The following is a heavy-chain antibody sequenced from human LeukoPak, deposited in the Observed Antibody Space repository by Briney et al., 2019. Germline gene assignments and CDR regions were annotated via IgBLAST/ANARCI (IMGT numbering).Heavy chain of an antibody. J-gene: IGHJ4*02. D-gene: IGHD3-22*01. CDR1: GFTFSSYW. CDR2: ISSSGSTI. CDR3: ARGGMVIGY. Sequence: GGSLRLSCAASGFTFSSYWMHWVRQAPGKGLEWVSYISSSGSTIYYADSVKGRFSISRGNAKNSLYLQMNSLRAEDTAVYHCARGGMVIGYWGQGTLVTVSS. V-gene: IGHV3-48*04.